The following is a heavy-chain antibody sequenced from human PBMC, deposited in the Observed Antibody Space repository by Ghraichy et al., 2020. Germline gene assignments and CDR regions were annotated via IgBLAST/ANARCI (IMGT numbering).Heavy chain of an antibody. J-gene: IGHJ4*02. CDR3: ARDCSHYDSSGYFYRAAAEYFFDY. CDR1: GFSFSSYA. D-gene: IGHD3-22*01. CDR2: ISATDGST. Sequence: GGSLRLSCAASGFSFSSYAMSWVRQAPGKGLEWVSGISATDGSTYYADSVRGRFTISRHNSKNTVYLQMTSLRAEDTAVYYCARDCSHYDSSGYFYRAAAEYFFDYWGQGTLVTVSS. V-gene: IGHV3-23*01.